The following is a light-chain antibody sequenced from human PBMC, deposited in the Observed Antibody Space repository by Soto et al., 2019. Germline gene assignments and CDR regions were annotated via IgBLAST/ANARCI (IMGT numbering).Light chain of an antibody. V-gene: IGLV1-47*02. CDR2: SNN. J-gene: IGLJ1*01. CDR1: SSNIGSNY. CDR3: QTSDSGLLGLV. Sequence: QSVLTQPPSASGTPGQRVTISCSGSSSNIGSNYVYWYQQLPGTAPKLLIYSNNQRPSGVPDRFSASKSGTSASLTITGLQPDDEAEYYCQTSDSGLLGLVFGTGTKLTVL.